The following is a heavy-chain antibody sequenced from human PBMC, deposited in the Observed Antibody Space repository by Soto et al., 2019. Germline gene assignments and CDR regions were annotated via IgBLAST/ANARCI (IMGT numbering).Heavy chain of an antibody. D-gene: IGHD6-6*01. CDR1: GYTFTSYY. J-gene: IGHJ6*03. V-gene: IGHV1-46*03. CDR3: ASDSSSSKGYYYYYYMYV. CDR2: INPSGGST. Sequence: QVQLVQSGAEVKKPGASVKVSCKASGYTFTSYYMHWVRQAPGQGLEWMGIINPSGGSTSYAQKFQGRVTMTRDTSTSTVYMELSSLRSEDTAVYYCASDSSSSKGYYYYYYMYVWGKGTTVTVSS.